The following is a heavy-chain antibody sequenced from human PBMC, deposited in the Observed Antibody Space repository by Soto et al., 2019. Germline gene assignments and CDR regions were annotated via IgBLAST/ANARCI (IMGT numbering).Heavy chain of an antibody. V-gene: IGHV1-2*02. CDR1: GYTFTGYY. CDR3: ARTATTYYYYYYGMDV. Sequence: ASVKVSCNDCGYTFTGYYMHCVRQAPGQGLEWMGWINSKTGGTNYAQKYHGSATMTSDTSISTDYMKLSRPRSDEKAVYYCARTATTYYYYYYGMDVWGQGTTVTVSS. J-gene: IGHJ6*02. CDR2: INSKTGGT. D-gene: IGHD2-15*01.